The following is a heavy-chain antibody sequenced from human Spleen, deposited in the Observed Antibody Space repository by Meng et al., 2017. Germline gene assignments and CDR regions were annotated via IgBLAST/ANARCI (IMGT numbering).Heavy chain of an antibody. D-gene: IGHD3-10*02. CDR2: INPNSGGT. Sequence: QVQSVESGPGLNKPASSVTVSCNASGYTIINYAMKWVRQAPGQGLEWMGWINPNSGGTNYAQKFQGMVTLTRDTSISTAYMELSRLRSDDTAVYYCARVSGDYYFDYWGQGTLVTVSS. V-gene: IGHV1-2*02. CDR1: GYTIINYA. J-gene: IGHJ4*02. CDR3: ARVSGDYYFDY.